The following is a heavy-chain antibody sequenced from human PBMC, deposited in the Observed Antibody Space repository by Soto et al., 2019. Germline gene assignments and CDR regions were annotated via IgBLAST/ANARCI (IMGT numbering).Heavy chain of an antibody. CDR1: GYSFTNYG. J-gene: IGHJ6*03. CDR3: ARDRGVAPPVAGNTHYYYYMDV. V-gene: IGHV1-18*01. D-gene: IGHD6-19*01. Sequence: QDQLVQSGAEVKKPGASVTVSCKASGYSFTNYGITWVRQAPGQGLEWLGWISAFNGNTHYAQKVQGRVNMTTDASPRTAYMELRSLRSDDTAVYYCARDRGVAPPVAGNTHYYYYMDVWGKGTTVTVSS. CDR2: ISAFNGNT.